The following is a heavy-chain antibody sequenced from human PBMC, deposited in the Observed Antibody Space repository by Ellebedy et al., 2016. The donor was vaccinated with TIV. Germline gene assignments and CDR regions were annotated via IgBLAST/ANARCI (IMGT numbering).Heavy chain of an antibody. CDR3: TTDPVVAATPGWFDP. CDR1: GFTFSNAW. Sequence: GESLKISXAASGFTFSNAWMSWVRQAPGKGLEWVGRIKSKTDGGTTDYAAPVKGRFTISRDDSKNTLYLQMNSLKTEDTAVYYCTTDPVVAATPGWFDPWGQGTLVTVSS. CDR2: IKSKTDGGTT. J-gene: IGHJ5*02. D-gene: IGHD2-15*01. V-gene: IGHV3-15*01.